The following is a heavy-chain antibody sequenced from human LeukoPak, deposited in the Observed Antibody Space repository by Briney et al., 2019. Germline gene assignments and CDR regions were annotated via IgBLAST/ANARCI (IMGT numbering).Heavy chain of an antibody. Sequence: GGSLRLSCAASGFTFSSHGMNWVRQAPGKGLEWVSGISPNGVITYYADSLKGRVTISRDNAKNTLYLQVNSLRAEDTAVYYCVRGNSGYGNFDYWGQGTLVTVSS. CDR3: VRGNSGYGNFDY. D-gene: IGHD5-12*01. J-gene: IGHJ4*02. V-gene: IGHV3-21*06. CDR1: GFTFSSHG. CDR2: ISPNGVIT.